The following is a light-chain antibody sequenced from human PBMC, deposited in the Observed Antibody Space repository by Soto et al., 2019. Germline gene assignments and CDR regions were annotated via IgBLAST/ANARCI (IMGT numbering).Light chain of an antibody. CDR3: QQYASTPSGT. Sequence: EIVLTQSPGTRSLSPGERATLSCRASQSVSSNYLAWYQQKHGQAPRLLIYGASSRATGIPDRFSGSGSGTDFILTISRLEPEDFAVYYCQQYASTPSGTFGQGTKVEIK. V-gene: IGKV3-20*01. J-gene: IGKJ1*01. CDR2: GAS. CDR1: QSVSSNY.